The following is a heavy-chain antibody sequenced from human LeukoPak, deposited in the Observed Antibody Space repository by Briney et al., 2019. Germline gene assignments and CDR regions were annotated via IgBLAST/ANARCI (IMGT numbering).Heavy chain of an antibody. Sequence: ASVKVSCKASGYTFTSYGISWVRQAPGQGLEWMGWISAYNGNTNYAQKLQGRVTMTTDTSTSTAYMELRSLRSDDTAVYYCAREGGLSSSAPYYYYYYMDVWGKGTTVTVSS. D-gene: IGHD6-6*01. J-gene: IGHJ6*03. CDR3: AREGGLSSSAPYYYYYYMDV. V-gene: IGHV1-18*01. CDR1: GYTFTSYG. CDR2: ISAYNGNT.